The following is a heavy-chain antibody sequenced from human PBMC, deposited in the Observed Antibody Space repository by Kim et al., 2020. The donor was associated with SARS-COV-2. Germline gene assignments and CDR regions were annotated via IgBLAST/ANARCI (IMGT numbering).Heavy chain of an antibody. V-gene: IGHV4-38-2*02. CDR2: IRHSGST. J-gene: IGHJ3*01. Sequence: SETLSLTCTVSGYSISSAYYWAWVRQPPGKEVGVIGSIRHSGSTYYNPSLNSRVTVSMDTSRNQFSLKLTSVPAADTAEFYCCRDVGWGWGTSDCFDLLG. CDR3: CRDVGWGWGTSDCFDL. D-gene: IGHD3-16*01. CDR1: GYSISSAYY.